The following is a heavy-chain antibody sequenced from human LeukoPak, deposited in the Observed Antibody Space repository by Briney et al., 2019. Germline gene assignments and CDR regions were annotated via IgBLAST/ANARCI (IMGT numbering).Heavy chain of an antibody. V-gene: IGHV3-66*01. Sequence: EGSLRLSCTGSGFTVSSSYMSWVRQTPGKGLEWVSVMYSGGTTYYADSVKGRFTISRDSSKNTVNLQMNSLRAEDTAVYYCARDRRDGYCLGHWGQGTLVTVS. CDR1: GFTVSSSY. J-gene: IGHJ4*02. CDR3: ARDRRDGYCLGH. CDR2: MYSGGTT. D-gene: IGHD5-24*01.